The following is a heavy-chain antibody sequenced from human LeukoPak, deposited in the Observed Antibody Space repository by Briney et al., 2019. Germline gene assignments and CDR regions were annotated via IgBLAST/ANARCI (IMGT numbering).Heavy chain of an antibody. V-gene: IGHV3-30*02. CDR1: GFTFSSYD. D-gene: IGHD2-2*01. CDR3: AKDLGYCSSTSCRDFDY. J-gene: IGHJ4*02. CDR2: IRYDGSNK. Sequence: GGSLRLSCAASGFTFSSYDMHWVRQAPGKGLEWVAFIRYDGSNKYYADSVKGRFTISRDNSKNTLYLQMNSLRAEDTAVYYCAKDLGYCSSTSCRDFDYWGQGTLVTVSS.